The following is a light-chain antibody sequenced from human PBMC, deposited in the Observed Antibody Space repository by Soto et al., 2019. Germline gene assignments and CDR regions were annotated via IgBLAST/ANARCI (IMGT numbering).Light chain of an antibody. V-gene: IGKV3-20*01. Sequence: EIVLTQSPGTLSLSPGERATLSCRASQSVSSSFLAWYQQKPGQAPRLLIYGASSRATGIPDRFSGSGSGTVFTLTISRLEPEDVAVYYCQQYGSSPLTFAGGTKVEIK. CDR3: QQYGSSPLT. CDR2: GAS. CDR1: QSVSSSF. J-gene: IGKJ4*01.